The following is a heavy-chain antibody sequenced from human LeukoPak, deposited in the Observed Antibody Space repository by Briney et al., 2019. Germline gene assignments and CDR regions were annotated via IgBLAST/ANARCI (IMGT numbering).Heavy chain of an antibody. CDR2: ISSSSSTI. Sequence: PGGSLRLSCAASGFTFSTYWMSWVRQAPGKGLEWVSYISSSSSTIYYADSVKGRFTISGDNAKNSLYLQMNSLRAEDTAVYYCARSVAGTLMDYWGQGTLVTVSS. J-gene: IGHJ4*02. CDR1: GFTFSTYW. V-gene: IGHV3-48*01. CDR3: ARSVAGTLMDY. D-gene: IGHD6-19*01.